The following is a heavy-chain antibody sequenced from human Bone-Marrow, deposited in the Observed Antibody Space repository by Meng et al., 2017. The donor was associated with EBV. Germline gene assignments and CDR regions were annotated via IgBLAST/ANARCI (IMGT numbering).Heavy chain of an antibody. CDR1: GGTFSSDA. V-gene: IGHV1-69*06. D-gene: IGHD3-10*01. J-gene: IGHJ4*02. Sequence: VQVVQSGAEVKKPGSLVKVSCKTSGGTFSSDAISWVRQAPGQGLEWMGGLIPMLGAPNYAQKFQDRVTIIADKSTSIHYMELSSLRSDDTAVYYCASESGRGYTPDYWGRGALVTVSS. CDR3: ASESGRGYTPDY. CDR2: LIPMLGAP.